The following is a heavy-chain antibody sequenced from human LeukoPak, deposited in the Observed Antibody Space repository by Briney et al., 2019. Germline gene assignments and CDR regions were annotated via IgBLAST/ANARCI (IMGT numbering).Heavy chain of an antibody. CDR3: ARRAPSAGYFDL. J-gene: IGHJ2*01. CDR1: GGSISSGGYY. Sequence: SETLSLTCTVSGGSISSGGYYWSWIRQHPGKGLEWIGYIYYSGSTYYNPSLQSRVTISMDTSKNQFPLNLSSVTAADTAVYYCARRAPSAGYFDLWGRGTLVTVSS. V-gene: IGHV4-31*03. CDR2: IYYSGST.